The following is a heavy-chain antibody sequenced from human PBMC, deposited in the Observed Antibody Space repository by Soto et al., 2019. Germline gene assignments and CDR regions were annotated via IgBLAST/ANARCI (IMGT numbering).Heavy chain of an antibody. Sequence: PGGSLRLSCAASGFTFSSYAMSWVRQAPGKGLEWVSAISGSGGSTYYADSVKGRFTISRDNSKNTLYLQMNSLRAEDTAVYYCAKDDDFWSGYYSQYYFDYWGQGTLVTVSS. D-gene: IGHD3-3*01. CDR2: ISGSGGST. V-gene: IGHV3-23*01. CDR1: GFTFSSYA. J-gene: IGHJ4*02. CDR3: AKDDDFWSGYYSQYYFDY.